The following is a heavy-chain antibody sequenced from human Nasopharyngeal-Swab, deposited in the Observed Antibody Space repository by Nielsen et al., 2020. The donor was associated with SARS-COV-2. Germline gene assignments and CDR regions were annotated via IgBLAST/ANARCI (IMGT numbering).Heavy chain of an antibody. CDR3: VKDWRYGGGY. CDR1: GFTFSSA. D-gene: IGHD4/OR15-4a*01. CDR2: IGGSGVKT. V-gene: IGHV3-23*01. Sequence: GGSLRLSCAASGFTFSSAMSWVRQAPGKGLECVSGIGGSGVKTYYADSVKGRFTISRDNSKNTLYLQMNSLRADDTAVYLCVKDWRYGGGYWGQGTLVTVSS. J-gene: IGHJ4*02.